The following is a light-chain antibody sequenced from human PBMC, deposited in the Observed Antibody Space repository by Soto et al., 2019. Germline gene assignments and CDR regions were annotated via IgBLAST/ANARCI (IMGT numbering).Light chain of an antibody. J-gene: IGKJ3*01. CDR1: QDISNY. V-gene: IGKV1-33*01. CDR2: DAS. Sequence: DIQMTQSPSSLSASVGDRVTIICQASQDISNYLNWYQQKPGKAPKLLIYDASNLETGVPSRFSGSGSGTDFTFTISSLQPEDIATYYCQQYDNLIFTFGPGTKVDIK. CDR3: QQYDNLIFT.